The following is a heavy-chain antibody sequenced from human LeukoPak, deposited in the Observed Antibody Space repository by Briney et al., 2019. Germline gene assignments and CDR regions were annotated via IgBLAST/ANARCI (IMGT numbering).Heavy chain of an antibody. CDR3: ATGSPGIAAAAGARNY. Sequence: GGSLRLSCAASGFNFNIYAMSWVRQAPGKGPEWVSGITDSGGNTYYADSVKGRFTISRDNSKNTVYLQMNSLRAEDAAVYYCATGSPGIAAAAGARNYWGQGTLVTVSS. J-gene: IGHJ4*02. V-gene: IGHV3-23*01. CDR1: GFNFNIYA. D-gene: IGHD6-25*01. CDR2: ITDSGGNT.